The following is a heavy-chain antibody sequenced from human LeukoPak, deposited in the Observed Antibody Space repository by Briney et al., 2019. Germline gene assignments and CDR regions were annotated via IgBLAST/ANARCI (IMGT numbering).Heavy chain of an antibody. CDR1: GFTFSSFN. CDR2: ISGSGGIT. CDR3: AKDLASEWLLALFDY. V-gene: IGHV3-23*01. Sequence: GGSLRLSCAASGFTFSSFNMNWVRQAPGKGLEWVSSISGSGGITHYADSVKGRFTISRDNSKNTLYLQMNSLRAEDTAVYYCAKDLASEWLLALFDYWGQGTLVTVSS. J-gene: IGHJ4*02. D-gene: IGHD5-12*01.